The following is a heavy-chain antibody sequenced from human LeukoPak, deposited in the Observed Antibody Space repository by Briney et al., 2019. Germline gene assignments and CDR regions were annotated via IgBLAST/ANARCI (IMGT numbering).Heavy chain of an antibody. CDR1: GYTFTSYD. CDR3: ARGVDSSGYYAIDY. J-gene: IGHJ4*02. V-gene: IGHV1-8*03. D-gene: IGHD3-22*01. CDR2: MNPNSGNT. Sequence: ASVKVSCKASGYTFTSYDINWVRQATGQGLEWMGWMNPNSGNTGYAQKFQGRVTITRNTSISTAYMELSSLGSEDTAVYYCARGVDSSGYYAIDYWGQGTLVTVSS.